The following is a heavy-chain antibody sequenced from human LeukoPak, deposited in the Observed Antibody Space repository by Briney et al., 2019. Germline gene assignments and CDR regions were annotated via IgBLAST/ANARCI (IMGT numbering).Heavy chain of an antibody. J-gene: IGHJ5*02. V-gene: IGHV3-23*01. CDR3: AKVYRYFYHDLNWFDP. CDR2: ISGSGGST. Sequence: PGGSLRLSCAASGFTFSSYAMSWVRQAPGKGLEWVSAISGSGGSTYYADSVKGRFTISRDNSKNTLYLQMNSLRAEDTAVYYCAKVYRYFYHDLNWFDPWGQGTLVTVSS. CDR1: GFTFSSYA. D-gene: IGHD3-3*01.